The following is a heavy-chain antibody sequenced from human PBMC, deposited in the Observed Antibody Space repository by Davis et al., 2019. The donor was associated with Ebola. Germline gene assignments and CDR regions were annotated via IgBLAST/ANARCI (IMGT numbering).Heavy chain of an antibody. D-gene: IGHD2-15*01. V-gene: IGHV3-11*03. CDR2: ISSSSSYT. J-gene: IGHJ4*02. Sequence: GGSLRLSCAASGFTFSDYYMSWIRQAPGKGLEWVSYISSSSSYTNYADSVKGRFTISRDNSKNTLYLQMNSLRAEDTALYYCAKSRRISCYSSVDYWGQGTLATVSS. CDR3: AKSRRISCYSSVDY. CDR1: GFTFSDYY.